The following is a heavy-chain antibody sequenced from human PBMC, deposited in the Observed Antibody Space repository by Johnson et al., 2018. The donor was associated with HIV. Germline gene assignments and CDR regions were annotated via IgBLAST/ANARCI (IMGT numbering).Heavy chain of an antibody. CDR1: GFTFSDYY. D-gene: IGHD2-8*02. Sequence: QVQLVESGGGLVQPGGSLRLSCVASGFTFSDYYMTWIRQAPGKGLEWVSYISGSGGTIYSADSVQGRFTIPRDNARNSLYLQMNSLRAEDTAVYYCAREDPYDEGTGPDVFDLWGQGTMVTVSS. V-gene: IGHV3-11*04. J-gene: IGHJ3*01. CDR2: ISGSGGTI. CDR3: AREDPYDEGTGPDVFDL.